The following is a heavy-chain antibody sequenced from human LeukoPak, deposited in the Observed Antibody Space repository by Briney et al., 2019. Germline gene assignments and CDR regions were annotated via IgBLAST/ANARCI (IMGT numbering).Heavy chain of an antibody. J-gene: IGHJ6*03. CDR3: ARDLGHPKRMDV. V-gene: IGHV3-53*01. CDR2: IYSGGST. Sequence: PGGSLRLSCAASGFTFSSYAMSWVRQAPGKGLEWVSVIYSGGSTYYADSVKGRFTISRDNSKNTLYLQMNSLRAEDTAVYYCARDLGHPKRMDVWGKGTTVTVSS. D-gene: IGHD3-16*01. CDR1: GFTFSSYA.